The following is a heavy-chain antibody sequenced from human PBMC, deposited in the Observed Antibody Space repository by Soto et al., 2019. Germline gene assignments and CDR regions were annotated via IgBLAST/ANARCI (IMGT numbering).Heavy chain of an antibody. Sequence: ASVKVSCKASGGTFSSYAISWVRQAPGQGLEWMGGIIPIFGTANYAQKFQGRVTITADKSTSTAYMELSSLRSEDTAVYYCARDEGEFATGRDGYRPDLCYWGQGTLLTVSS. D-gene: IGHD3-16*01. J-gene: IGHJ4*02. V-gene: IGHV1-69*06. CDR2: IIPIFGTA. CDR1: GGTFSSYA. CDR3: ARDEGEFATGRDGYRPDLCY.